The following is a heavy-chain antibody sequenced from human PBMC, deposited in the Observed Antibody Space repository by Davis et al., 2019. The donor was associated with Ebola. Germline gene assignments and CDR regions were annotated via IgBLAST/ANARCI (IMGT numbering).Heavy chain of an antibody. Sequence: GESLKISCRGSGYSFSDSWIAWMRQMPGKGLEWVGIIFPRDSDTRYSPSFQGQVTISADKSINTAFLQWSSLKASDTAMYYCARRDAYNRPLDYWGQGTLVTVSS. J-gene: IGHJ4*02. CDR1: GYSFSDSW. D-gene: IGHD5-24*01. V-gene: IGHV5-51*01. CDR2: IFPRDSDT. CDR3: ARRDAYNRPLDY.